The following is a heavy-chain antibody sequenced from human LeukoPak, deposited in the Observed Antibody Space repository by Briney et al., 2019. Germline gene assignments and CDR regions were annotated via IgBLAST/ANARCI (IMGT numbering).Heavy chain of an antibody. CDR1: GYTFTGYY. Sequence: ASVKVSCKASGYTFTGYYMHWVRQAPGQGLEWMGWINPNSGGTNYAQTFQGRVTMTRDTSISTAYMELSRLRSEDTAVYYCARDNLYDFWSGYYGEGSDYWGQGTLVTVSS. CDR3: ARDNLYDFWSGYYGEGSDY. J-gene: IGHJ4*02. CDR2: INPNSGGT. V-gene: IGHV1-2*02. D-gene: IGHD3-3*01.